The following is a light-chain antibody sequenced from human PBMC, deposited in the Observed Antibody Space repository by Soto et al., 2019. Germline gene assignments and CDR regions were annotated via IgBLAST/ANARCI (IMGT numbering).Light chain of an antibody. CDR3: GLYTSSDTPFV. Sequence: QSALTQPASVSGSPGQSITISCTGTSSDVGGYKYVSWYQQHPDKAPNVMIYVVSNRPSGVSNRFSGSKSCNTASLTIPGLQAEDEAVYYCGLYTSSDTPFVFGTGTKLTVL. J-gene: IGLJ1*01. CDR2: VVS. V-gene: IGLV2-14*01. CDR1: SSDVGGYKY.